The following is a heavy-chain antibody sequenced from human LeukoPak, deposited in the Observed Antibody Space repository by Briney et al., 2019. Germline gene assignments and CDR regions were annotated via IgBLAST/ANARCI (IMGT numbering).Heavy chain of an antibody. V-gene: IGHV3-23*01. CDR1: GFTFSSYA. D-gene: IGHD3-10*01. Sequence: GGSLRLSCAASGFTFSSYAMSWVRQAPGKGMEWVSAISGSGGSTYYADSVKGRFTISRDNSKNTLYLQMNSLRAEDTAVYYCAKGPGFGELLYYWDQGTLVTVSS. J-gene: IGHJ4*02. CDR2: ISGSGGST. CDR3: AKGPGFGELLYY.